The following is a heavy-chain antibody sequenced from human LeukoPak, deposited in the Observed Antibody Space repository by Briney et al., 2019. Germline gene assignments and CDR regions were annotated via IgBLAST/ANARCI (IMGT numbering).Heavy chain of an antibody. Sequence: GESLKISCKGSGYSFTSYWIGWVRQMPGKGLEWMGIIYPGDSDTRYSPSFQGQVTISADKSISTAYLQWSSLKASDTAIYYCARLYCSSTSCPLLDYWGKGTLVTVSS. V-gene: IGHV5-51*01. D-gene: IGHD2-2*01. CDR3: ARLYCSSTSCPLLDY. J-gene: IGHJ4*02. CDR1: GYSFTSYW. CDR2: IYPGDSDT.